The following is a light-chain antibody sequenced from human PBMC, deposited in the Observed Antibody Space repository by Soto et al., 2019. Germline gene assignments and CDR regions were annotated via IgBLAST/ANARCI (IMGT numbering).Light chain of an antibody. CDR1: QSLVHSDGNTY. CDR2: RAS. V-gene: IGKV2-30*02. Sequence: EVDMTQSPLSLPVRLGQPASISCRSIQSLVHSDGNTYLNWFQQRPGQSPRRLISRASNRDSGVPDRFSGVGSGTDFTLKISRVETEDVAVYYCMQGTHWPWTIGQGTKVDIK. J-gene: IGKJ1*01. CDR3: MQGTHWPWT.